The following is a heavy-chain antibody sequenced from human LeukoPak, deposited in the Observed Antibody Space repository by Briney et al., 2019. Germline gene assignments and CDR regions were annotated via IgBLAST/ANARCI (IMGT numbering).Heavy chain of an antibody. CDR2: ISYDGSNK. CDR3: YSRSPEYFDY. D-gene: IGHD6-6*01. Sequence: GMSLRLSCAASGFTFSSYGMHWVRQAPGKGLEWVAVISYDGSNKYYAVSVKGRFTIFRENSKNPLSLQMNSLRAEETAVYYCYSRSPEYFDYWGQGTLVTVSS. CDR1: GFTFSSYG. J-gene: IGHJ4*02. V-gene: IGHV3-30*03.